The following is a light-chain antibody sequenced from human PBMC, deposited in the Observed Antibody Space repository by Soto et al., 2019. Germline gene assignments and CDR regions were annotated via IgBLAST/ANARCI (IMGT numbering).Light chain of an antibody. CDR1: QSVDSSY. Sequence: EIVVTQSPGTLSLSPGERATLSCRASQSVDSSYLAWYQQKPGQAPRLLIYSASSRASGIPDRFSGSGSGTDFTLTISRLEPEDIAVYFCQQSGILWTFGQGTKVDIK. CDR2: SAS. CDR3: QQSGILWT. V-gene: IGKV3-20*01. J-gene: IGKJ1*01.